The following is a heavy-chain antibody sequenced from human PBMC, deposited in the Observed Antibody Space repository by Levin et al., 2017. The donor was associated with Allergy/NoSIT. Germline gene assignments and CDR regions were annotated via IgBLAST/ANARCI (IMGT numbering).Heavy chain of an antibody. J-gene: IGHJ4*02. V-gene: IGHV3-49*03. Sequence: GESLKISCTTSGFTFGDYAVSWFRQAPGKGLEWVGFIRSKAYGGTAEYAASVKGRFTISRDDSKSIAYLQMNSLKTEATAVYYLTRAHFRPGDYFDYWGQGTLVTVSS. CDR2: IRSKAYGGTA. CDR1: GFTFGDYA. D-gene: IGHD3-3*02. CDR3: TRAHFRPGDYFDY.